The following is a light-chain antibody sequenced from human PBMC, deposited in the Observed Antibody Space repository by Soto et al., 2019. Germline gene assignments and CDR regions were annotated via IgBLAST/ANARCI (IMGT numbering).Light chain of an antibody. Sequence: EIVMTQSPATLSVSPGERATLSCRASQSVSSNFAWYQQKPGQDPRLLIYGASTRASGISARFSGSGSGTEFTLTISSLQSEDFAVYYCQQDNNWPPGTFGQGTKLEIK. CDR1: QSVSSN. CDR2: GAS. J-gene: IGKJ2*02. V-gene: IGKV3-15*01. CDR3: QQDNNWPPGT.